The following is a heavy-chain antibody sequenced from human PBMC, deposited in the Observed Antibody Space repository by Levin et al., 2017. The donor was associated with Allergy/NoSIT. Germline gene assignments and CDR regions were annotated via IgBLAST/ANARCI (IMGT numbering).Heavy chain of an antibody. J-gene: IGHJ3*01. CDR2: ISTNNGNT. CDR1: GYTFINYG. Sequence: GESLKISCKASGYTFINYGITWVRQAPGQGLDWMGWISTNNGNTNYAEKFQGRVTMTTDTSTTTAYMELRSLRSDDTAVYYCARARYLKRRAVTSPDDAFDFRGQGTMVTVSS. CDR3: ARARYLKRRAVTSPDDAFDF. D-gene: IGHD4-17*01. V-gene: IGHV1-18*01.